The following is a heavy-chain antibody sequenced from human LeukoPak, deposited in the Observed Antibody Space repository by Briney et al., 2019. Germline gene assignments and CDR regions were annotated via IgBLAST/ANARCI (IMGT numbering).Heavy chain of an antibody. J-gene: IGHJ4*02. Sequence: GGSLRLSCAASGFTFSSYSMNWVRQAPGKGLEWVSSISSSSSYIYYADSVKGRFTISRDNAKNSLYLQMNSLRAEDTAVYYCARSMTTVTTYDYWGQGTLVTVSS. CDR3: ARSMTTVTTYDY. V-gene: IGHV3-21*01. CDR1: GFTFSSYS. CDR2: ISSSSSYI. D-gene: IGHD4-17*01.